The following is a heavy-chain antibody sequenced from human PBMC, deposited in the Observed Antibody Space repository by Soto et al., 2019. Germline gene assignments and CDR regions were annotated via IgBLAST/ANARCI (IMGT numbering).Heavy chain of an antibody. CDR2: IIPIFGTA. J-gene: IGHJ1*01. D-gene: IGHD1-26*01. CDR1: GGTFSSYA. Sequence: ASVKVSCKASGGTFSSYAISWVRQAPGQGLEWMGGIIPIFGTANYAQKFQGRVTITADESTSTAYMELSSLRSEDTAVYYCARPARGGSYGEYFQHWGQGTLVTVSS. V-gene: IGHV1-69*13. CDR3: ARPARGGSYGEYFQH.